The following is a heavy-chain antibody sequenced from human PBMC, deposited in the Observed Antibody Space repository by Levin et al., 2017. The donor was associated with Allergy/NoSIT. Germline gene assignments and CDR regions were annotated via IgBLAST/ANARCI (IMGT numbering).Heavy chain of an antibody. CDR2: INPNSGGT. Sequence: EASVKVSCKASGYTFTGYYMHWVRQAPGQGLEWMGWINPNSGGTNYAQKFQGRVTMTRDTSISTAYMELSRLRSDDTAVYYCARERGSGGGFDYWGQGTLVTVSS. J-gene: IGHJ4*02. CDR3: ARERGSGGGFDY. V-gene: IGHV1-2*02. CDR1: GYTFTGYY. D-gene: IGHD2-15*01.